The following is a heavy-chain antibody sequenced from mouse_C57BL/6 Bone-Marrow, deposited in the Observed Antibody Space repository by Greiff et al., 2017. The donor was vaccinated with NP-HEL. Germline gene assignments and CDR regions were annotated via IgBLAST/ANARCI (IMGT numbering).Heavy chain of an antibody. CDR2: IYPGDGDT. V-gene: IGHV1-82*01. CDR3: AIYGYAPAWFAY. CDR1: GYAFSSSW. Sequence: QVHVKQSGPELVKPGASVKISCKASGYAFSSSWMNWVKQRPGKGLEWIGRIYPGDGDTNYNGKFKGKATLTADKSSSTAYMQLSSLTSEDSAVYFSAIYGYAPAWFAYWGQGTLVTVSA. D-gene: IGHD2-2*01. J-gene: IGHJ3*01.